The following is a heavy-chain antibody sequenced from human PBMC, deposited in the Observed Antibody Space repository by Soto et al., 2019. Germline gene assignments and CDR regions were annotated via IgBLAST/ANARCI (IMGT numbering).Heavy chain of an antibody. CDR1: GDTFSNNV. D-gene: IGHD1-20*01. CDR3: AKYAGIWDFIDV. Sequence: ASVKVSCKASGDTFSNNVIGWVRQAPGQGLEWVGRIIPLPDIADYAQNFQGRVTISADRSTSTVYMELTSLRSEDTAVYYCAKYAGIWDFIDVWGKGTTVTVSS. V-gene: IGHV1-69*04. J-gene: IGHJ6*03. CDR2: IIPLPDIA.